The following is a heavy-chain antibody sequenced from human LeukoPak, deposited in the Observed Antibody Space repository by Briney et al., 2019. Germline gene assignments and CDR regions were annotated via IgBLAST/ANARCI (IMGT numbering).Heavy chain of an antibody. D-gene: IGHD7-27*01. CDR3: ATLGIKDY. J-gene: IGHJ4*02. CDR1: GFIFSCCG. Sequence: GGSLRLSCAASGFIFSCCGLHWVRQAPGKGLEWVAVIWADGSNKYYADSVKGRFTISRDNSKNTLYLQMNSLRAEDTAVYYCATLGIKDYWGQGTLVTVSS. CDR2: IWADGSNK. V-gene: IGHV3-33*01.